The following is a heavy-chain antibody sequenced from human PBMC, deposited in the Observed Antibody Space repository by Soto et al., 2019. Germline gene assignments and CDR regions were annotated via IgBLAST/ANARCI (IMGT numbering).Heavy chain of an antibody. Sequence: EVQLVESGGGLVQPGGSLRLSCAASGFTFSDSWMDWVRQAPGKGPEWVANIKQDGSEKNYVDSVKGRFTISRDNAKNSLYLQMNSLRAEDTAVYYCARGSGSYPSWGQGTLVTVSS. CDR1: GFTFSDSW. CDR2: IKQDGSEK. V-gene: IGHV3-7*01. CDR3: ARGSGSYPS. J-gene: IGHJ4*02. D-gene: IGHD1-26*01.